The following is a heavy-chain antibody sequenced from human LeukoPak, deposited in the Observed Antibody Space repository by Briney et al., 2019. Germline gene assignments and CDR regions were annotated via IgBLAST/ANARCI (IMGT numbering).Heavy chain of an antibody. CDR2: VKSKTEGGTT. CDR1: GFTSSDYT. J-gene: IGHJ4*02. D-gene: IGHD3-22*01. CDR3: TTEVRDSSGYFYFVH. Sequence: GGSLRLSCAASGFTSSDYTMNWVRQSPGKGLEWVGRVKSKTEGGTTVYDASVRGRFTISRDDSKNTLYLQMNSLKTDDTAVYYCTTEVRDSSGYFYFVHWGQGTLVTVSS. V-gene: IGHV3-15*01.